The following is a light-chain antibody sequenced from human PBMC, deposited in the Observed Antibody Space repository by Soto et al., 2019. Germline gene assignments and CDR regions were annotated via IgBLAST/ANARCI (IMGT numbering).Light chain of an antibody. V-gene: IGKV1-39*01. CDR1: QSISSY. CDR2: AAS. CDR3: QQSYSTPHT. J-gene: IGKJ4*01. Sequence: DIQMTQSPSSLSASVGDRVTITCRASQSISSYLNWYQQKPGKAPKLLIYAASSLQSGVLSRFSGSGSGTDFTLTISSLQPEDFATYYCQQSYSTPHTFGGGTKVDI.